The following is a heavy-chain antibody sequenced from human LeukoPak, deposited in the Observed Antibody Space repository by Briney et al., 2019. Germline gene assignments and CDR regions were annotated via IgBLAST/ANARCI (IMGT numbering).Heavy chain of an antibody. CDR1: GFPFRSYS. D-gene: IGHD3-10*01. CDR3: ARAEGSGSSFDY. V-gene: IGHV3-21*01. J-gene: IGHJ4*02. CDR2: ISSSSTHI. Sequence: GGSLRLSCAASGFPFRSYSMYWVRQAPGKGLEWVSSISSSSTHIYYADSVKGRFTISRDNAKNSLYLQMNSLRVEDTAVYYCARAEGSGSSFDYWGQGTLVTVSS.